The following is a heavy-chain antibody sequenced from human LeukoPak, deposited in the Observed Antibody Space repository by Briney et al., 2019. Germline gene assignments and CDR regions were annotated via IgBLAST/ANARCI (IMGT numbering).Heavy chain of an antibody. CDR2: SSSSSDSI. D-gene: IGHD6-19*01. Sequence: PGGSLRLSCSASGFIFSSYGMKWVRQAPGKRLEWVSYSSSSSDSIYYADSVKGRFTISRDNSKNTLYLQMNSLRAEDTAVYYCAKDRRFSSGCGAFDIWGQGTMVTVSS. CDR1: GFIFSSYG. V-gene: IGHV3-21*04. J-gene: IGHJ3*02. CDR3: AKDRRFSSGCGAFDI.